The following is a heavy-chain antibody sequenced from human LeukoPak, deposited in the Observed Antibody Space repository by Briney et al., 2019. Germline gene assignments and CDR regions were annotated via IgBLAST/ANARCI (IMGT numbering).Heavy chain of an antibody. Sequence: SETLSLTCTLSGGSISSRSYYWGWIREPPGSGLEWFWWIYYSGSTYCNPSLKSRFTMSVDTSKNQLPLKLSSVTAADTAVYYCARHESSYRNYYPHFDYWGQGSLVTVSS. CDR1: GGSISSRSYY. V-gene: IGHV4-39*01. J-gene: IGHJ4*02. CDR3: ARHESSYRNYYPHFDY. CDR2: IYYSGST. D-gene: IGHD4-11*01.